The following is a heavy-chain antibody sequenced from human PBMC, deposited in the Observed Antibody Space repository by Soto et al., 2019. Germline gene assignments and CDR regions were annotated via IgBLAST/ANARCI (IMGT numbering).Heavy chain of an antibody. CDR1: GFAFSSYG. Sequence: QAQLVESGGGVVQPGRSLRLSCAASGFAFSSYGMHWVRQAPGTGLEWVAVISYDGSLQHYADSVKGRFTISRDNSKNMVLLQMSSLIAEDTAVYYCVSARGYGHAAVPYSWGQGTLVSVSS. D-gene: IGHD5-18*01. CDR3: VSARGYGHAAVPYS. J-gene: IGHJ4*02. V-gene: IGHV3-30*03. CDR2: ISYDGSLQ.